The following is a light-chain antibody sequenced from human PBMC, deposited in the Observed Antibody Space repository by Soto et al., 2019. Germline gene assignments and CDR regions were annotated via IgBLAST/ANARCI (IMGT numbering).Light chain of an antibody. Sequence: QLVLTQPASLSASPGASASFTCTLRSGINVGTYRIYWYQQKPGSPPQYLLNYRSDSDKQQGSGVPSRFSGSKDASANAGSLLSSGLQSEDEADYYCMIWHSSAYVFGGGTKLTVL. J-gene: IGLJ3*02. CDR3: MIWHSSAYV. V-gene: IGLV5-45*01. CDR2: YRSDSDK. CDR1: SGINVGTYR.